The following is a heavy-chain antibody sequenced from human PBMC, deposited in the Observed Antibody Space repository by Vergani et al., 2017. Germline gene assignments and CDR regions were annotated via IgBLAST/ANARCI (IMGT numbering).Heavy chain of an antibody. J-gene: IGHJ6*03. V-gene: IGHV4-59*01. CDR1: GGSISSYY. CDR2: IYYSGST. D-gene: IGHD6-6*01. Sequence: QVQLQESGPGLVKPSETLSLTCTVSGGSISSYYWSWIRPPPGKGLEWIGYIYYSGSTNYKPSLKSRVTISVDTSKNQFSLKLSSVTAADTAVYYCARGRYSSSSVAAYYYYYMDVWGKGTTVTVSS. CDR3: ARGRYSSSSVAAYYYYYMDV.